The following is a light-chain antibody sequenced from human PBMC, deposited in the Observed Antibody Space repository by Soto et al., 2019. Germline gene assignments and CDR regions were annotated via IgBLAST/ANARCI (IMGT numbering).Light chain of an antibody. CDR3: SSYAGSNNWV. CDR1: SSDVGAYKY. J-gene: IGLJ3*02. V-gene: IGLV2-8*01. CDR2: EVS. Sequence: QPVLTQPPSASGSPGQSVTISCTGTSSDVGAYKYVSWYQQHPGKAPKLMIYEVSKRPSGVPDRFSGSKSGNTASLTVSGLQAEDEADYYCSSYAGSNNWVFGGGTKLTVL.